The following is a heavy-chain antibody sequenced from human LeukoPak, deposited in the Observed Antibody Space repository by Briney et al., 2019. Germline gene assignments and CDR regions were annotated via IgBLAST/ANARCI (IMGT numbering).Heavy chain of an antibody. CDR1: GLIFSKYW. CDR2: IKPDGSEK. D-gene: IGHD4-23*01. Sequence: GGSLRLSCAASGLIFSKYWMTWVRQAPGKGLEWVASIKPDGSEKYYLDSVKDRFTISRDNSKNTLYLQMNSLRAEDTAVYYCAKLPAWSGDYWGQGTLVTVSS. CDR3: AKLPAWSGDY. J-gene: IGHJ4*02. V-gene: IGHV3-7*01.